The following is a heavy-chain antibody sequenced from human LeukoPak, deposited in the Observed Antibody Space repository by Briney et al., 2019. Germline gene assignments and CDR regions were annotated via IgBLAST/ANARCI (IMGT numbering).Heavy chain of an antibody. CDR1: GFTFSSYG. CDR2: ISYDGSNK. D-gene: IGHD5-18*01. J-gene: IGHJ5*02. V-gene: IGHV3-30*03. CDR3: AREVVPDDYTAMVISNWFDP. Sequence: PGGSLRLSCAASGFTFSSYGMHWVRQAPGKGLEWVAVISYDGSNKYYADSVKGRFTISRDNSKNTLYLQMNSLRAEDTAVYYCAREVVPDDYTAMVISNWFDPWGQGTLVTVSS.